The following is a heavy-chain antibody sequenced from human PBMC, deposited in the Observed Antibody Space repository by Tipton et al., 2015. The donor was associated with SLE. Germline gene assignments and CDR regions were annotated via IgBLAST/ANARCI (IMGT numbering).Heavy chain of an antibody. CDR3: AKVRGSPSCSGGSCSGDAFDI. J-gene: IGHJ3*02. CDR1: GGSISSGSYY. CDR2: IYTSGST. D-gene: IGHD2-15*01. V-gene: IGHV4-61*02. Sequence: LRLSCTVSGGSISSGSYYWSWIRQPAGKGLEWIGRIYTSGSTNYNPSLKSRVTISVDTSKNQFSLKLSSVTAADTAVYYCAKVRGSPSCSGGSCSGDAFDIWGQGTMVTVSS.